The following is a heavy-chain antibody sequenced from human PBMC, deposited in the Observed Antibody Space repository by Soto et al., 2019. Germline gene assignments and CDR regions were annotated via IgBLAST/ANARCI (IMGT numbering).Heavy chain of an antibody. CDR3: ARVPDY. J-gene: IGHJ4*02. CDR1: GGSISSGGYS. V-gene: IGHV4-30-2*01. Sequence: QLQLQESGSGLVKPSQTLSLTCAVSGGSISSGGYSWSWIRQPPGKGLEWIRYMYHSGSTYYNPSLKSRVTISIDRSKNQFSLKLSSVTAADPAVYYCARVPDYWGQGILVTVSS. D-gene: IGHD2-2*01. CDR2: MYHSGST.